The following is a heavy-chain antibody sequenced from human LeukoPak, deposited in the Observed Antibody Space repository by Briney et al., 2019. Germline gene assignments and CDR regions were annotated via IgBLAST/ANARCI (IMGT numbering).Heavy chain of an antibody. V-gene: IGHV3-30*02. CDR3: ARCINGVCRAFDY. D-gene: IGHD2-8*01. Sequence: GGSLRLSCAASGFTFSSYGMDWVRQAPGTGLEWVAYIRYDGSNEYYADSVKGRFTNSRDNSKSTLYVQMNSLRAEDTAVYYCARCINGVCRAFDYWGQGTLVTLSS. J-gene: IGHJ4*02. CDR2: IRYDGSNE. CDR1: GFTFSSYG.